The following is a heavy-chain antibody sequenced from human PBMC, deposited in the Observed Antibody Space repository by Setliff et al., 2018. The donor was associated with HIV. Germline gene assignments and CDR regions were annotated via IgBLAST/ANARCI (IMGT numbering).Heavy chain of an antibody. CDR1: GYSFTTYS. CDR3: SRNSPFTPSSGANFDF. CDR2: IRTSTGKP. D-gene: IGHD3-22*01. V-gene: IGHV7-4-1*02. Sequence: ASVKVSCKASGYSFTTYSINWLRQAPGQGPEWMGWIRTSTGKPKYVRDFTGRFVFSLDTSVNTAFLQLSNLKTEDTAVYYCSRNSPFTPSSGANFDFWGPGTLVTVSS. J-gene: IGHJ4*02.